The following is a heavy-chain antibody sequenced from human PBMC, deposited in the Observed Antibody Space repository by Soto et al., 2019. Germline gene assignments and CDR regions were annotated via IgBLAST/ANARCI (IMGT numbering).Heavy chain of an antibody. Sequence: QVQLVESGGGVVQPGRSLRLSCAASGFTFSSYAMHWVRQAPGKGLGWVAVISYDGSNKYYADSVKGRFTISRDNSKNRLYLQMNRLSAEDTAVYYCARGTTYVLYYYYYGMDVWGQGTTVTASS. CDR3: ARGTTYVLYYYYYGMDV. J-gene: IGHJ6*02. CDR2: ISYDGSNK. CDR1: GFTFSSYA. V-gene: IGHV3-30-3*01. D-gene: IGHD1-1*01.